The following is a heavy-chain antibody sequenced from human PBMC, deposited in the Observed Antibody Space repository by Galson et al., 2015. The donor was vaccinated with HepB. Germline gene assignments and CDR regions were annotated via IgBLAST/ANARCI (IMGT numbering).Heavy chain of an antibody. Sequence: SLRLSCAASGFTFSSYAMHWVRQAPGKGLEWVAVISYDGSNKYYADSVKGRFTISRDNSKNTLYLQMNSLRAEDTAVYYCARDRGGGGWYWGYYYYGMDVWGQGTTVTVSS. J-gene: IGHJ6*02. CDR1: GFTFSSYA. D-gene: IGHD6-19*01. CDR3: ARDRGGGGWYWGYYYYGMDV. CDR2: ISYDGSNK. V-gene: IGHV3-30*04.